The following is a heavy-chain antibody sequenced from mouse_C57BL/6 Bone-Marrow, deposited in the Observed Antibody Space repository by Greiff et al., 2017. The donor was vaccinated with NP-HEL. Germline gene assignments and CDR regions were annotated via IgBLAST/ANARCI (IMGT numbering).Heavy chain of an antibody. CDR2: IFPGSGST. CDR1: GYTFTDYY. Sequence: VKLMESGPELVKPGASVTISCKASGYTFTDYYINWVQQRPGQGLEWIGWIFPGSGSTSYNEKFKGKATLTVDKSSSTAYMLLSSLTSEDSAVYFCARDGYWVAMDYWGQGTSVTVSS. V-gene: IGHV1-75*01. CDR3: ARDGYWVAMDY. J-gene: IGHJ4*01. D-gene: IGHD2-3*01.